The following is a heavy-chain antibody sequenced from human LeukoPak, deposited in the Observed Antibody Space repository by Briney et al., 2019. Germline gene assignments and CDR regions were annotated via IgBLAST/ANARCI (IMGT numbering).Heavy chain of an antibody. CDR2: IKQDGSEK. J-gene: IGHJ4*02. CDR3: ARLRYFDWLLLGFDY. CDR1: GFTFSSYW. D-gene: IGHD3-9*01. Sequence: GGSLLLSCVASGFTFSSYWMSWVRQAPGKGLEWVANIKQDGSEKYYVDSVKGRFTISRDNAKNSLYLQMNSLRAEDTAVYYCARLRYFDWLLLGFDYWGQGTLVTVSS. V-gene: IGHV3-7*01.